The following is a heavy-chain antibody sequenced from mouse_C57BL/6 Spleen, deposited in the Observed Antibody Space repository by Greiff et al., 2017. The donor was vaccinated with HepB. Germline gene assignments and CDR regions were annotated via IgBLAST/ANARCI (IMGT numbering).Heavy chain of an antibody. V-gene: IGHV1-64*01. J-gene: IGHJ1*03. CDR3: ARRNYGSSYGYFDV. CDR1: GYTFTSYW. CDR2: IHANSGST. Sequence: QVQLQQPGAELVKPGASVKLSCKASGYTFTSYWMHWVKQRPGQGLEWIGMIHANSGSTNYNEKFKSKPTLTVDKSSSTAYMQLSSLTSEDSAVYYCARRNYGSSYGYFDVWGTGTTVTVSS. D-gene: IGHD1-1*01.